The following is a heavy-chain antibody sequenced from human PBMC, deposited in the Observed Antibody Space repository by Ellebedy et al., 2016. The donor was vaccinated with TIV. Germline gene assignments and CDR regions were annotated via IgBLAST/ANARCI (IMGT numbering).Heavy chain of an antibody. CDR1: GFTVSSTY. J-gene: IGHJ3*02. CDR3: ARETFNDVDLIVWGVLDI. D-gene: IGHD2/OR15-2a*01. V-gene: IGHV3-66*01. Sequence: GESLKISCAASGFTVSSTYMSWVRQAPGKGLEWVALTTQSGATYYADSVKGRFTMSRDNSQNTLRLQMNSLRVEDTALYFCARETFNDVDLIVWGVLDIWGQGTMVAVSS. CDR2: TTQSGAT.